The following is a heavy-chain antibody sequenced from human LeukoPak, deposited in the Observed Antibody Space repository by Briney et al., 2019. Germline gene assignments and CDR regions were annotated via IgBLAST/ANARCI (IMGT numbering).Heavy chain of an antibody. V-gene: IGHV3-72*01. CDR3: ARVGGSYYIAY. Sequence: GGSLRLSCAASGFTFSDHYMDWVRQAPGKGLEWVGRIRNKASSYTTAYAASVKGRFTLSRDDSKNSLYLQMNSLKTEATAVYSGARVGGSYYIAYGAREPWSPSPQ. CDR1: GFTFSDHY. CDR2: IRNKASSYTT. D-gene: IGHD1-26*01. J-gene: IGHJ4*02.